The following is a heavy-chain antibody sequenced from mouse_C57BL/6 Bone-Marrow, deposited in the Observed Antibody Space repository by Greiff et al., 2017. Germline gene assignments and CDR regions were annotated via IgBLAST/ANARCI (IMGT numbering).Heavy chain of an antibody. Sequence: QVQLQQSGAELMKPGASVKLSCKATGYTFTGYWIEWVKQRPGHGLEWIGEILPGSGSTNYTEKFKGKATFTADTSSNTAYMQLSSLTTEDSAIYYCARDDYDAMDYWGQGTSVTVSS. V-gene: IGHV1-9*01. CDR2: ILPGSGST. CDR3: ARDDYDAMDY. J-gene: IGHJ4*01. CDR1: GYTFTGYW.